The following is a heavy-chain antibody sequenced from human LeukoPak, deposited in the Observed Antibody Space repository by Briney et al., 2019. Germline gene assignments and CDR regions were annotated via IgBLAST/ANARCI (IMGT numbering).Heavy chain of an antibody. V-gene: IGHV3-74*01. Sequence: GGCLRLSCAASGFTFSSYWMHWVRHAPGKGLVWVSRINSDGSSTSYADSVKGRFTISRDNAKNTLYLQMNSLRAEDTAVYYCARDSLTPSSWFDPWGQGTLVTVSS. CDR2: INSDGSST. CDR3: ARDSLTPSSWFDP. CDR1: GFTFSSYW. D-gene: IGHD2-2*01. J-gene: IGHJ5*02.